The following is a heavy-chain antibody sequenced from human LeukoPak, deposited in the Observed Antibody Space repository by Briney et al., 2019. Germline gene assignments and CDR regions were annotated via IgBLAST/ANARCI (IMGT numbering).Heavy chain of an antibody. CDR3: ASPAETRAFDI. V-gene: IGHV1-2*06. CDR1: GYTFTDYY. Sequence: GASVKVSCKASGYTFTDYYLHWVRQAPGQGLEWMGRINPNSGGTNYAQKFQGRVTMTRDTSISTAYMELSRLRSDDTAVYYCASPAETRAFDIWGQGTMVTVSS. J-gene: IGHJ3*02. CDR2: INPNSGGT.